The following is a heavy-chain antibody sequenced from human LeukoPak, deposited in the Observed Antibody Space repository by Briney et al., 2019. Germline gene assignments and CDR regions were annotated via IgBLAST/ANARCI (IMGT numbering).Heavy chain of an antibody. CDR1: GGSFSRNA. Sequence: SVKVSCKASGGSFSRNAISWVRQAPGQGLEWMGRIIPILGIANYAQKFQGRVTITADKSTSTAYMELSSLRSEDTAVYYCARIPDSSGYYYDYWGQGTLVTVSS. J-gene: IGHJ4*02. CDR2: IIPILGIA. D-gene: IGHD3-22*01. CDR3: ARIPDSSGYYYDY. V-gene: IGHV1-69*04.